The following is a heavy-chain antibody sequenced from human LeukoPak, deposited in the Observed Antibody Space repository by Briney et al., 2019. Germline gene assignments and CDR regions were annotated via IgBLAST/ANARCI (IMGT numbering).Heavy chain of an antibody. Sequence: GGSLRLSCAASGFTFSSYWMHWVRPPPGKGRVWVSRITSDGSGIGYADSVKGRFSTSRDNAKNTLYLQMNSLRAEDTAVYYCASGRLVGAPDYWGQGTLVTVSS. J-gene: IGHJ4*02. CDR2: ITSDGSGI. CDR1: GFTFSSYW. D-gene: IGHD1-26*01. V-gene: IGHV3-74*01. CDR3: ASGRLVGAPDY.